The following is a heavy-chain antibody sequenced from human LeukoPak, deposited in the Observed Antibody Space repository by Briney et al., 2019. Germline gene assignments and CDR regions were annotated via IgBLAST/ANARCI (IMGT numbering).Heavy chain of an antibody. CDR1: GGSFSGYY. Sequence: SETLSLTCAVYGGSFSGYYWSWIRQPPGRGLEWIGEINHSGSTNYNPSLKSRVTISVDTSKNQFSLKLSSVTAADTAVYYCAREPKYYYDSSGYYDYWGQGTLVTVSS. J-gene: IGHJ4*02. CDR3: AREPKYYYDSSGYYDY. D-gene: IGHD3-22*01. CDR2: INHSGST. V-gene: IGHV4-34*01.